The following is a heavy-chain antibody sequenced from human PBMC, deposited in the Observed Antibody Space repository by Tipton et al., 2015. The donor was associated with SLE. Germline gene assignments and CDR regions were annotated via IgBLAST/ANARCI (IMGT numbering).Heavy chain of an antibody. CDR3: ASPAGMGYYYGMDV. CDR2: IYTSGST. Sequence: TLSLTCTVSGGSISSGSYYWSWIRQPAGKGLEWIGRIYTSGSTNYNPSLKSRVTISVDTSKNQFSLKLSSVTAADTAVYYCASPAGMGYYYGMDVWGQGTTVTVSS. D-gene: IGHD2-2*01. J-gene: IGHJ6*02. V-gene: IGHV4-61*02. CDR1: GGSISSGSYY.